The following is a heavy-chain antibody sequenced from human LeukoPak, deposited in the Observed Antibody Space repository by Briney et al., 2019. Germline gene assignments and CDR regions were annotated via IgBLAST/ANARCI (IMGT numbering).Heavy chain of an antibody. CDR1: GFTVSSNN. Sequence: PGRSLRLSCAASGFTVSSNNISWVRPAPGEGLEWVSVIYSGGSTYYADPVKGRFTISRDNYKNTLYLQMNSLRAEDTAVYYCARGDPLAFHFDYWGQGTLVTVSS. CDR3: ARGDPLAFHFDY. V-gene: IGHV3-53*01. CDR2: IYSGGST. D-gene: IGHD3-3*02. J-gene: IGHJ4*02.